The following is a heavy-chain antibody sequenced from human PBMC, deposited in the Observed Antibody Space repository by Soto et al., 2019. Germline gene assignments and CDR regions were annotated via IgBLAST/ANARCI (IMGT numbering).Heavy chain of an antibody. J-gene: IGHJ6*04. CDR3: APKPRVTNSLHYGMDV. CDR1: GLTFNTSG. Sequence: RLSCEVSGLTFNTSGIHCVLHAPGKGLEWLAVISYDGATQYYGDTVKGRFTISSDNSQNPLFLHMGRLRVEDTAMYYCAPKPRVTNSLHYGMDVSRMRHTVTVSS. D-gene: IGHD2-21*02. CDR2: ISYDGATQ. V-gene: IGHV3-30*03.